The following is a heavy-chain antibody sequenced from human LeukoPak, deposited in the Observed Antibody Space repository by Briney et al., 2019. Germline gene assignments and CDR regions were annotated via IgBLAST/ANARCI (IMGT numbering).Heavy chain of an antibody. V-gene: IGHV4-4*07. Sequence: SETLSLTCTVSGGSISSYYWSWIRQPAGKGLEWIGRIYISGGTNYNPPLTSRVTMAVDTSKNQFSLKLSSVTAADTAVYYCARVGATTPYYYMDVWGKGTTVTVSS. J-gene: IGHJ6*03. CDR3: ARVGATTPYYYMDV. D-gene: IGHD1-26*01. CDR1: GGSISSYY. CDR2: IYISGGT.